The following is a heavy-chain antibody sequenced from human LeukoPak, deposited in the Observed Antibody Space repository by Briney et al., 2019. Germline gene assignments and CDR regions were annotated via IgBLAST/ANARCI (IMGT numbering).Heavy chain of an antibody. CDR1: GGSISSGSGY. Sequence: SQTLSLTCTVSGGSISSGSGYWSWIRQPAGKGLEWIGRIYTSGSTNYNPSLKSRVTISVDTSKNQFSLKLSSVTAADAAVYYCARHDIVSRAFDIWGQGRMVTVSS. D-gene: IGHD5-12*01. J-gene: IGHJ3*02. CDR3: ARHDIVSRAFDI. CDR2: IYTSGST. V-gene: IGHV4-61*02.